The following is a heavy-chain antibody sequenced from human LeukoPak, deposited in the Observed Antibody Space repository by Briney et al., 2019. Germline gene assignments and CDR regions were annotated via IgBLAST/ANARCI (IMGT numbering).Heavy chain of an antibody. J-gene: IGHJ4*02. V-gene: IGHV3-66*01. CDR3: ASPRGSSWYGLDY. CDR2: IYSGSST. CDR1: GFTVSSNY. D-gene: IGHD6-13*01. Sequence: GGSLRLSCAASGFTVSSNYMSWVRQAPGKGLEWVSVIYSGSSTYYADSVKGRFTISRDNSKNTLYLQMNSLRAEDTAVYYCASPRGSSWYGLDYWGQGTLVTVSS.